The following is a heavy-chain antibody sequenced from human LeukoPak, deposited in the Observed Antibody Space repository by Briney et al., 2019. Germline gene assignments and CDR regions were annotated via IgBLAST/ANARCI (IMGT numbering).Heavy chain of an antibody. V-gene: IGHV5-51*01. CDR1: GYIFTSYW. J-gene: IGHJ4*02. CDR3: ARATYYYDSSGYYHYFDY. CDR2: IYPGDSDT. Sequence: GESLKISCKGSGYIFTSYWIGWVRQMPGKGLEWMGIIYPGDSDTRYSPSFQGQVTISADKSISTAYLQWSSLKASDTAMYYCARATYYYDSSGYYHYFDYWGQGTLVTVSS. D-gene: IGHD3-22*01.